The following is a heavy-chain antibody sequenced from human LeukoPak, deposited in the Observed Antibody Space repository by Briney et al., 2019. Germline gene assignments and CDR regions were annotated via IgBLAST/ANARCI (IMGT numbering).Heavy chain of an antibody. CDR1: GESFSGYY. CDR3: ARVVPAATFYYYYGMDV. CDR2: INHSGST. V-gene: IGHV4-34*01. J-gene: IGHJ6*02. D-gene: IGHD2-2*01. Sequence: ASETLSLTCGVYGESFSGYYWSWIRQPPGKGLEWIGGINHSGSTNYNPSLKSRVTISVDTSKNQFSLKLSSVTAADTAVYYCARVVPAATFYYYYGMDVWGQGTTVTVSS.